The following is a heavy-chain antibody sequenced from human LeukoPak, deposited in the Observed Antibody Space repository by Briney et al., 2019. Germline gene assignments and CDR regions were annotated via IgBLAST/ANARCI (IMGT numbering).Heavy chain of an antibody. Sequence: PSETLSLTCSVYGGSFSGYYWSWIRQPPGKGLEWIVEINHSVSTNYNPSLKSRVTISVDTSKHPFSLKLSSVTAADTAVYYCARTGYYDFWSGYRTIPNYYYYMDVWGKGTTVTVSS. CDR2: INHSVST. D-gene: IGHD3-3*01. CDR3: ARTGYYDFWSGYRTIPNYYYYMDV. V-gene: IGHV4-34*01. J-gene: IGHJ6*03. CDR1: GGSFSGYY.